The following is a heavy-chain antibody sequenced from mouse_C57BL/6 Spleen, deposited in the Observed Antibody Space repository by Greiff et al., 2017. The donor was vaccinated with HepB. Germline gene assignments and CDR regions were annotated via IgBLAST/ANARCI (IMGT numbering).Heavy chain of an antibody. CDR2: IDPANGNT. CDR3: ALATVVESYAMDY. J-gene: IGHJ4*01. D-gene: IGHD1-1*01. V-gene: IGHV14-3*01. CDR1: GFNIKNTY. Sequence: EVKLQQSVAELVRPGASVKLSCTASGFNIKNTYMHWVKQRPEQGLEWIGRIDPANGNTKYAPKFQGKATITADTSSNTAYLQLSSLTSEDTAIYYCALATVVESYAMDYWGQGTSVTVSS.